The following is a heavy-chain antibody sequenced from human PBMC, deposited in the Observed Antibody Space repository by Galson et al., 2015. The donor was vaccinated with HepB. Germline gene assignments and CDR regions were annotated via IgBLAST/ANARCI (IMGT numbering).Heavy chain of an antibody. V-gene: IGHV3-21*01. CDR2: VSSSSIYK. D-gene: IGHD3-22*01. Sequence: SLRLSCAASGFTFSTYSLNWVRQAPGKGVEWVSAVSSSSIYKYYADSVKGRFTISRDNAKRSLDVQMNNLRVEDTAVYYCARGRGDIGGYYAFDYWGKGALVTVSS. CDR1: GFTFSTYS. CDR3: ARGRGDIGGYYAFDY. J-gene: IGHJ4*02.